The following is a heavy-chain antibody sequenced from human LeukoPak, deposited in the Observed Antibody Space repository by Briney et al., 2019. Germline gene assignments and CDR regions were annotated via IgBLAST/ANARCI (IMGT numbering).Heavy chain of an antibody. CDR3: AHRLSSSWYGNWFDP. J-gene: IGHJ5*02. CDR2: IYWNDDK. Sequence: SGPTLVKPTQTLTLTCTFSGFSLSTSGVGVGWIRQPPGKALEWLALIYWNDDKRYSPSLKSRLTITKDTSKNQVVLTMANMDPVDTATYYCAHRLSSSWYGNWFDPWGQGTLVTVSS. D-gene: IGHD6-13*01. V-gene: IGHV2-5*01. CDR1: GFSLSTSGVG.